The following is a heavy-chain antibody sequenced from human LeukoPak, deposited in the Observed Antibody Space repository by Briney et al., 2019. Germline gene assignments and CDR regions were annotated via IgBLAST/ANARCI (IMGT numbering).Heavy chain of an antibody. CDR3: ARVTVAGEADY. Sequence: SETLSLTCTVSGGSISSYYWSWIRLPPGKGLEWIGYIYYSGSTNYNPSLKSRVTISVDTSKNQFSLKLSSVTAADTAVYYCARVTVAGEADYWGQGTLVTVSS. CDR2: IYYSGST. D-gene: IGHD6-19*01. CDR1: GGSISSYY. V-gene: IGHV4-59*01. J-gene: IGHJ4*02.